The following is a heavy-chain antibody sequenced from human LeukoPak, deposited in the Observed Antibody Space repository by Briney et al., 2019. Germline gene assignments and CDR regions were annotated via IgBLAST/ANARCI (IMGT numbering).Heavy chain of an antibody. CDR2: IYSGGST. CDR1: GFTVSSNY. J-gene: IGHJ6*02. CDR3: ARDRVTRTYYYGMDV. V-gene: IGHV3-53*01. D-gene: IGHD5-18*01. Sequence: PGGSLRLSCAASGFTVSSNYMSWVRQAPGKRLEWVSVIYSGGSTYYEDSVKGRFTISRDNSKNTLYLQMNSLRAEDTAVYYCARDRVTRTYYYGMDVWGQGTTVTVSS.